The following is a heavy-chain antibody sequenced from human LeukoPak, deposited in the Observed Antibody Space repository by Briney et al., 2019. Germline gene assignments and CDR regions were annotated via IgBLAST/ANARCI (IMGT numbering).Heavy chain of an antibody. CDR3: ARDQVVTYYYGSGSYEDFDY. CDR1: GFTFSSYW. D-gene: IGHD3-10*01. Sequence: GGSLRLSCAASGFTFSSYWMSRVRQAPGKGLEWVANIKQDGSEKYYVDSVKGRFTISRDNAKNSLYLQMNSLSAEDTAVYYCARDQVVTYYYGSGSYEDFDYWGQGTLVTVSS. V-gene: IGHV3-7*01. CDR2: IKQDGSEK. J-gene: IGHJ4*02.